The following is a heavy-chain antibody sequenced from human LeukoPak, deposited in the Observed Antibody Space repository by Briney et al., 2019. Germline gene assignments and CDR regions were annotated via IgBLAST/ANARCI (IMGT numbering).Heavy chain of an antibody. D-gene: IGHD6-19*01. CDR3: ARDGRAGSLFAY. CDR1: SGSISGYY. CDR2: ISYSGST. Sequence: SETLSPTCTVSSGSISGYYWSWIRQPPGKGLEWVGYISYSGSTNYNPPLKSRVTISVDTSKNQFSLKLSSVTAADTAIYYCARDGRAGSLFAYWGQGTLVTVSS. V-gene: IGHV4-59*01. J-gene: IGHJ4*02.